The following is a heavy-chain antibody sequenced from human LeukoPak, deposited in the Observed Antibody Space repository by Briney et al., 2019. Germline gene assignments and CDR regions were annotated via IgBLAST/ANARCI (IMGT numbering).Heavy chain of an antibody. V-gene: IGHV3-23*01. D-gene: IGHD4-11*01. CDR1: GVTSSSYA. J-gene: IGHJ4*02. Sequence: VGTLRLSCAASGVTSSSYAMTSVRQAPGKRLEWVSGISAGGGGTYYSDSVRGRFTISRDNSKNTLYLQMSSVRAEDTAVYYCAKAPRGTTPYYFDYGGQGTLVTVS. CDR2: ISAGGGGT. CDR3: AKAPRGTTPYYFDY.